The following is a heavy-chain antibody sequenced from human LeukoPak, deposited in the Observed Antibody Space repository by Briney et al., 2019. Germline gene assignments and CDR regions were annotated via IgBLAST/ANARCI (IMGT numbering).Heavy chain of an antibody. CDR1: GYTFTSYG. J-gene: IGHJ4*02. CDR3: ARDGDGYNYGY. V-gene: IGHV1-18*01. CDR2: ISAYNGNT. Sequence: GESLKISCKGSGYTFTSYGISWVRQAPGQGLEWMGWISAYNGNTNYAQKLQGRVTMTTDTSTSTAYMELGSLISDDTAVYYCARDGDGYNYGYWGQGTLVTVSS. D-gene: IGHD5-24*01.